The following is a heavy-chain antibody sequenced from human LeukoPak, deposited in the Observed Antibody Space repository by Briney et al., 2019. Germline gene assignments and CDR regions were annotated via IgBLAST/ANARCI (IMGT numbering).Heavy chain of an antibody. CDR2: ISYDGSNK. V-gene: IGHV3-30-3*01. Sequence: PGRSLRLSCAASGFTFSSYAMHWVRQAPGKGLEWVAVISYDGSNKYYADSVKGRFTISRDNSKNTLYLQMNSLRAEDAAVYYCARTWVRLLDYYYGMDVWGQGTTVTVSS. CDR1: GFTFSSYA. CDR3: ARTWVRLLDYYYGMDV. J-gene: IGHJ6*02. D-gene: IGHD3-10*01.